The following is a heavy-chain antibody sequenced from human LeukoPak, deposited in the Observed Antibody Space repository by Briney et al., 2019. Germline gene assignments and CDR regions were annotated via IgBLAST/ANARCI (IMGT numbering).Heavy chain of an antibody. CDR2: IRYDGSNK. CDR1: GFTFSSYG. D-gene: IGHD3-10*01. Sequence: GGSLRLSCAASGFTFSSYGMHWVRQAPGKGLEWVAFIRYDGSNKYYADSVKGRFTISRDNSKNTLYLQMNSLRAEDTAVYYCAKDQVFPEYYFDYWGQGSLVTVSS. V-gene: IGHV3-30*02. CDR3: AKDQVFPEYYFDY. J-gene: IGHJ4*02.